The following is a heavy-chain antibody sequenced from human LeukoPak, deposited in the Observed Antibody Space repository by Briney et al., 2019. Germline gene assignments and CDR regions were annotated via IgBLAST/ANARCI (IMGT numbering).Heavy chain of an antibody. D-gene: IGHD3-22*01. J-gene: IGHJ4*02. V-gene: IGHV3-21*01. CDR3: AKDPTHFRVWDDYDSNVLNC. CDR1: GFTFSSYA. Sequence: PGGSLRLSCVASGFTFSSYAMSWVRQAPGKGLEWVSSISSSSDYIYYADSMKGRFTISRDNAKNSLYLQMNSLRAEDTAVYYCAKDPTHFRVWDDYDSNVLNCWGQGTLVTVSS. CDR2: ISSSSDYI.